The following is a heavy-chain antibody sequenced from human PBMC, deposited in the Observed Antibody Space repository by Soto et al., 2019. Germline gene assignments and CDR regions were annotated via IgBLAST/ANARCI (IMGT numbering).Heavy chain of an antibody. J-gene: IGHJ5*02. V-gene: IGHV3-48*02. D-gene: IGHD6-13*01. CDR1: GFTFSTYS. Sequence: VGSLRLSCATSGFTFSTYSMNWVRQAPGKGLEWISYITSSSTTIFYADSVKGRFTISGDNAKNSLYLQMNSLRDEDTSVYYCARDNGIAGSFDPWGQGTPVTVSS. CDR3: ARDNGIAGSFDP. CDR2: ITSSSTTI.